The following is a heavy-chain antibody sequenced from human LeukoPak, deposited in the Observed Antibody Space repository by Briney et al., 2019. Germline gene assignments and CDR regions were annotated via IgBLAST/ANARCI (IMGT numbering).Heavy chain of an antibody. J-gene: IGHJ4*02. CDR3: ARDGSCFDF. V-gene: IGHV3-7*01. CDR2: IKGDGSKI. CDR1: GFTFSEYW. D-gene: IGHD2-15*01. Sequence: GGSLRLSCGASGFTFSEYWMSWARQAPGRGPEWVANIKGDGSKIYYVDSVKGRFTISRDNDKNPLYLQMNNLRVEDTAVYHCARDGSCFDFWGQGALVTVSS.